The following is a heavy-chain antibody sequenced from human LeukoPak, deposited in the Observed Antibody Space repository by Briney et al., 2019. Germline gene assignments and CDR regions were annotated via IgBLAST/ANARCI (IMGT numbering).Heavy chain of an antibody. Sequence: GRSLRLSCAASGFTFSSYGMHWVRQAPGKGLEWVAVISYDGSNKYYADSVKGRFTISRDNSKNTLYLQMNSLRAEDTAVYYCARENYFLWGRGTLVTVSS. D-gene: IGHD3-10*01. V-gene: IGHV3-30*03. CDR1: GFTFSSYG. CDR3: ARENYFL. J-gene: IGHJ2*01. CDR2: ISYDGSNK.